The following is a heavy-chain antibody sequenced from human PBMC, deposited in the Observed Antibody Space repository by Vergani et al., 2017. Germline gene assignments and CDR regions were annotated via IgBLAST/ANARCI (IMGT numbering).Heavy chain of an antibody. CDR1: GYSFSRNW. CDR3: ARLYGRDSSGSKYFDY. CDR2: IHPADSDT. V-gene: IGHV5-51*03. Sequence: VQLVQSGAEVKKPGESLEISCKGSGYSFSRNWIGWVRQMPGKGLEWMGIIHPADSDTRYSPSFQGQVTISVDKSISTAYLQRSSLRASDSAMYYCARLYGRDSSGSKYFDYWGQGTLVTVSS. D-gene: IGHD3-22*01. J-gene: IGHJ4*02.